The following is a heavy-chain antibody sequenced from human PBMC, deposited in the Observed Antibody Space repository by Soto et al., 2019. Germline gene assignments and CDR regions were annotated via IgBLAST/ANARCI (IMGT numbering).Heavy chain of an antibody. Sequence: QVQLVQSVAEVKKPGSSVKVSCKASGDTFSSYVLSWVRQAPGQGLEWMGGIIPMFGTSNYTQKFQGRVTITADESTSTAYMELSSLRSEDTAVYYCARITMTTVTVWFDPWGQGTLVTVSS. D-gene: IGHD4-17*01. CDR1: GDTFSSYV. J-gene: IGHJ5*02. CDR2: IIPMFGTS. V-gene: IGHV1-69*01. CDR3: ARITMTTVTVWFDP.